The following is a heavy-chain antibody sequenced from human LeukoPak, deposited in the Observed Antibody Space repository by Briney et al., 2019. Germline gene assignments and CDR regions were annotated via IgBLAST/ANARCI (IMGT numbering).Heavy chain of an antibody. J-gene: IGHJ6*04. CDR2: MYHNRDT. V-gene: IGHV4-38-2*01. CDR1: GYSISSGYY. Sequence: SETLSLTCAVSGYSISSGYYWGWIRQPPGKGLEWIGSMYHNRDTYYNPSLKSRVTISMDTSKNQFSLRLSSVTAADTAVYYCASYYASGVSAYDYFGMDVWGKGTTVTVSS. CDR3: ASYYASGVSAYDYFGMDV. D-gene: IGHD3-10*01.